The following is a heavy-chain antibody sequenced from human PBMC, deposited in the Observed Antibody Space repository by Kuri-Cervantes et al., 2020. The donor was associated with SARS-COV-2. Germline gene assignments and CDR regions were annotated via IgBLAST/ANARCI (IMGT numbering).Heavy chain of an antibody. Sequence: SETLSLTCTVSGGSISSYYWGWIRQPPGKGLEWIGSIYYSGSTYYNPSLKSRVTISVDTSKNQFSLKLSSVTAADTAVYYCARNFVAGTGDWFDYWGQGTLVTVSS. CDR3: ARNFVAGTGDWFDY. CDR2: IYYSGST. J-gene: IGHJ4*02. V-gene: IGHV4-39*01. CDR1: GGSISSYY. D-gene: IGHD6-19*01.